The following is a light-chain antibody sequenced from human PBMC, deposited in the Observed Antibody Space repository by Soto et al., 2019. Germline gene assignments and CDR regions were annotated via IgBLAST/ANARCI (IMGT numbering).Light chain of an antibody. CDR1: QSVSSY. Sequence: EIVLTQSPATLSLSPGERATLSCRASQSVSSYLAWFQQKAGQAPRLLIYDASNRATGIPARFSGSGSGTDFTLTISSLEPEDFAHYFCQQRSNWPLTFGPGTKVDIK. J-gene: IGKJ3*01. V-gene: IGKV3-11*01. CDR2: DAS. CDR3: QQRSNWPLT.